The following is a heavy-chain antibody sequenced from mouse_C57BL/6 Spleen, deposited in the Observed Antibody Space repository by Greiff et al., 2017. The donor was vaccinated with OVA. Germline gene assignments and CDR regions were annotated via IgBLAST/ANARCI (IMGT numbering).Heavy chain of an antibody. Sequence: DVMLVESGGGLVKPGGSLKLSCAASGFTFSSYAMSWVRQTPEKRLEWVATISDGGSYTYYPDNVKGRFTISRDNAKNNLYLQMSHLKSEDTAMYYCARGGLYYSAYYFDDWGQGTTLTVSS. J-gene: IGHJ2*01. V-gene: IGHV5-4*03. CDR1: GFTFSSYA. CDR3: ARGGLYYSAYYFDD. D-gene: IGHD2-12*01. CDR2: ISDGGSYT.